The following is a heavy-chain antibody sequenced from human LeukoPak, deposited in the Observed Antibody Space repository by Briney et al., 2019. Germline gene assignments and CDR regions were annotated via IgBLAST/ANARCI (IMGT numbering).Heavy chain of an antibody. CDR2: SKNKDYAYST. D-gene: IGHD3-22*01. J-gene: IGHJ4*02. CDR1: GFTFSDHH. Sequence: PGGSLGLSCAASGFTFSDHHMDWVRQAPGKGLEWIGRSKNKDYAYSTVYAASVKGRFTFSRDDPKNSLHLQMNSLTTEDTAVYYCTRIFYYGTRGYYPDFWGQGTLVTVSS. V-gene: IGHV3-72*01. CDR3: TRIFYYGTRGYYPDF.